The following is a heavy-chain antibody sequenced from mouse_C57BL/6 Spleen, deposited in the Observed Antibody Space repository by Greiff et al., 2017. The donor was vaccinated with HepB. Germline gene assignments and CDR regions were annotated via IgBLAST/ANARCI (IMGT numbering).Heavy chain of an antibody. D-gene: IGHD1-1*01. Sequence: QVQLQQSGAELVKPGASVKISCKASGYAFSSYWMNWVKQRPGKGLEWIGQIYPGDGDTNYNGKFKGKATLTADKSSSTAYMQLSSLTSEDSAVYFCARSPSYYYGSSYVEGYFDVWGTGTTVTVSS. CDR2: IYPGDGDT. V-gene: IGHV1-80*01. CDR3: ARSPSYYYGSSYVEGYFDV. CDR1: GYAFSSYW. J-gene: IGHJ1*03.